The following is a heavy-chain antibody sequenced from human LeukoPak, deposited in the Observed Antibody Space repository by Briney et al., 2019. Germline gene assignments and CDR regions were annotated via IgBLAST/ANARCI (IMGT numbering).Heavy chain of an antibody. CDR3: AKDRDSSTWSFFDF. D-gene: IGHD6-13*01. CDR1: GFIFRNYA. J-gene: IGHJ4*02. V-gene: IGHV3-30*18. Sequence: GGSLRLSCVASGFIFRNYAMHWVRQAPGKGLEWVAVGSHDGRNKIYGDSVKGRFTISRDNSKNTVYLQMDNLRPEGTAVYYCAKDRDSSTWSFFDFWGQGTLVTVSS. CDR2: GSHDGRNK.